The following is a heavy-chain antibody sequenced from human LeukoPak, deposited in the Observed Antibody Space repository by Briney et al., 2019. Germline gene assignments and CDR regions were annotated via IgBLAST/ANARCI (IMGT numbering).Heavy chain of an antibody. J-gene: IGHJ4*02. Sequence: QSGGSLRLSCAASGFTFSSYAMSWVRQAPGKGLEWVSAISGSGGSTYYADSVKGRFTISRDNSKNTLYLQMNSLRAEDTAVYYCAKTLPPPGMIVVVINSGYFDYWGQGTLVTVSS. CDR3: AKTLPPPGMIVVVINSGYFDY. CDR2: ISGSGGST. CDR1: GFTFSSYA. V-gene: IGHV3-23*01. D-gene: IGHD3-22*01.